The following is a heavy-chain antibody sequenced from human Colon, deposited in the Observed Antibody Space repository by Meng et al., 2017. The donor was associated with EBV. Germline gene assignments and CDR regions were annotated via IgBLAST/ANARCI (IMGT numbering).Heavy chain of an antibody. V-gene: IGHV4-4*02. CDR2: IYHGGNT. CDR3: ARGNAYNAPSFDY. CDR1: GASISSNNW. Sequence: QGQLRGSGPGRVEPSGTLSLTCAVSGASISSNNWWSWVRQPPGKGLEWIGEIYHGGNTNYNPSLKSRVTISVDRSNDQFSLSLSSVTAADTAVYYCARGNAYNAPSFDYWGQGTLVTVSS. J-gene: IGHJ4*02. D-gene: IGHD5-24*01.